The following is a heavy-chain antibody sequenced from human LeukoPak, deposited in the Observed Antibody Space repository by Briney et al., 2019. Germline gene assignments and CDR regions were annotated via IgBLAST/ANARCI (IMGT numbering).Heavy chain of an antibody. CDR3: ARARARVAGTSEHDY. Sequence: ASVTVSCTASGYTFTVYYMHWVRQAPGQGLEWMGRINPNSGGTNYAQKFQGRVTMTRDTSISTAYMELSRLRSDDTAVYYCARARARVAGTSEHDYWGQGTLVTVSS. V-gene: IGHV1-2*06. CDR2: INPNSGGT. D-gene: IGHD6-19*01. CDR1: GYTFTVYY. J-gene: IGHJ4*02.